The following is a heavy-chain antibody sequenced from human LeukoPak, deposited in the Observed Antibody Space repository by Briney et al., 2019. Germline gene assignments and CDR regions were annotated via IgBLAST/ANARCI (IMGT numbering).Heavy chain of an antibody. Sequence: PSQTLSLTCTVSGGSISSGGYYWRWIRQHPGKGLEWIGYIYYSGSTYYNPSLKSRVTISVDTSKNQFSLKLSSVTAADTAVYYCARSRNTAMVIFDYWGQGTLVTVSS. J-gene: IGHJ4*02. V-gene: IGHV4-31*03. CDR1: GGSISSGGYY. CDR2: IYYSGST. D-gene: IGHD5-18*01. CDR3: ARSRNTAMVIFDY.